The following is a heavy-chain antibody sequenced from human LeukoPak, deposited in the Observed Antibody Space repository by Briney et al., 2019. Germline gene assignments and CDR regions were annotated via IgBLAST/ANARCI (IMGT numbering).Heavy chain of an antibody. Sequence: GGSLRLSCAASGFTFNSYAMSWVRQAPGKGLEWVSLISGSGGAPYYADSVKGRFTTSRDNSKKTLYLQMNSLRAEDTALYYCAKVGMAGALYYFDYWGQGTLVTVSS. CDR1: GFTFNSYA. CDR2: ISGSGGAP. D-gene: IGHD1-26*01. J-gene: IGHJ4*02. V-gene: IGHV3-23*01. CDR3: AKVGMAGALYYFDY.